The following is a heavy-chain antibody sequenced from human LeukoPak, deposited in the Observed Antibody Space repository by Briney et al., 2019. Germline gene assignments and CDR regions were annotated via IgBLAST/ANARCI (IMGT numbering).Heavy chain of an antibody. Sequence: GGSLRLSCTASGFPFIEYSMNWVRQAPGKGLEWISYIGIGSGNTKYADSVKGRFTISADNAKNSLYLQMNSLRVEDTAVYYCARDHNYAFDNWGQGTLVSVSS. V-gene: IGHV3-48*04. CDR3: ARDHNYAFDN. D-gene: IGHD5-18*01. J-gene: IGHJ4*02. CDR2: IGIGSGNT. CDR1: GFPFIEYS.